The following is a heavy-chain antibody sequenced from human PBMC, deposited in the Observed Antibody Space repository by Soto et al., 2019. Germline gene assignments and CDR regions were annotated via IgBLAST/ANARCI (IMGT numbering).Heavy chain of an antibody. V-gene: IGHV3-23*01. D-gene: IGHD3-16*01. J-gene: IGHJ4*02. CDR2: KKGGDDSE. Sequence: GGSLRLSCSPSRISARSSTTTWVRRAPRKGLEGESKKKGGDDSEHYVDSVRGRFTIIRDNSKNLLLLQMNSLRVEDTAIYYCTKDSHWGIISPTHDHWGQGTEVTVSS. CDR3: TKDSHWGIISPTHDH. CDR1: RISARSST.